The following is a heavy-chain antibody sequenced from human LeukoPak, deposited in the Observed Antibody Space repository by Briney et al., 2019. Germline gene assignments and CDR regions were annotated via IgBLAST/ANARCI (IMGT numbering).Heavy chain of an antibody. CDR2: MNPNSGNT. CDR3: ARGRWTDVARGSYYFDY. D-gene: IGHD3-10*01. CDR1: GYTFTSYD. J-gene: IGHJ4*02. V-gene: IGHV1-8*01. Sequence: ASVKVSCKASGYTFTSYDINWVRQATGQGLEWMGWMNPNSGNTGYAQKFQGRVTMTRNTSISTAYMELSSLRSEDTAVYYCARGRWTDVARGSYYFDYRGQGTLVSVSS.